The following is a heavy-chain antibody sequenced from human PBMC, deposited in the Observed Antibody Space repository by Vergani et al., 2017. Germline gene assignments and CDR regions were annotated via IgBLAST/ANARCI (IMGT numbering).Heavy chain of an antibody. Sequence: QVQLVQSGAEVKKPGSSVKVSCKASGYTFTSYGISWVRQAPGQGLKWMGWISAYNGNTNYAQKLQGRVTLATDTSTSTAYMELSSLRSEDTAVYYCAKDTALVRGAYYYYGMDVWGQGTTVTVSS. CDR3: AKDTALVRGAYYYYGMDV. CDR1: GYTFTSYG. D-gene: IGHD5-18*01. J-gene: IGHJ6*02. CDR2: ISAYNGNT. V-gene: IGHV1-18*01.